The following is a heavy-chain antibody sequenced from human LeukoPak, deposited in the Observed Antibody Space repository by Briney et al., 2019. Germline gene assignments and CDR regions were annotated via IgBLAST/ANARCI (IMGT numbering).Heavy chain of an antibody. CDR3: ARERYCSSTSCPHGDLDY. CDR2: IGVSGSTM. V-gene: IGHV3-48*03. J-gene: IGHJ4*02. CDR1: GFTFGDHA. Sequence: PGRSLRLSCTVSGFTFGDHAMSWVRQAPGKGLEWVSYIGVSGSTMYYAESVKGRFTISRDNAKNSLYLQMNSLRAEDTAVYYCARERYCSSTSCPHGDLDYWGQGTLVSVSS. D-gene: IGHD2-2*01.